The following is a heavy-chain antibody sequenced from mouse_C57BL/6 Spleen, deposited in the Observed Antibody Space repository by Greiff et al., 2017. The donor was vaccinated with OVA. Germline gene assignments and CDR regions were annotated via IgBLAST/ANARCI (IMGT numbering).Heavy chain of an antibody. Sequence: QVHVKQSGAELVKPGASVKLSCKASGYTFTSYWMHWVKQRPGRGLEWIGRIDPNSGGTKYNEKFKSKATLTVDKPSSTAYMQLSSLTSEDSAVYYCARRDYYGSNPWFAYWGQGTLVTVSA. V-gene: IGHV1-72*01. D-gene: IGHD1-1*01. CDR2: IDPNSGGT. CDR3: ARRDYYGSNPWFAY. J-gene: IGHJ3*01. CDR1: GYTFTSYW.